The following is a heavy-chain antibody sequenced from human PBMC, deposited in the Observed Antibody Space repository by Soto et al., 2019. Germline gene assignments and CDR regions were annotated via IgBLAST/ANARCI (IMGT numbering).Heavy chain of an antibody. CDR2: INSDGSST. Sequence: GGSLRLSCAASGFTSSSYWMHWVRQAPGKGLVWVSRINSDGSSTSYADSVKGRFTISRDNAKNTLYLQMNSLRAEDTAVYYCARGKAWDYYDSSGYYPYWGQGTLVTVSS. V-gene: IGHV3-74*01. CDR1: GFTSSSYW. CDR3: ARGKAWDYYDSSGYYPY. D-gene: IGHD3-22*01. J-gene: IGHJ4*02.